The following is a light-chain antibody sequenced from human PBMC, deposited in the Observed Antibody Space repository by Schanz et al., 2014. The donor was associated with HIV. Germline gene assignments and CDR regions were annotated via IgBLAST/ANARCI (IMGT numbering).Light chain of an antibody. V-gene: IGKV4-1*01. J-gene: IGKJ4*01. Sequence: DIVMTQSPDSLAVSLGERATINCKSSQSVLSSSNSKNYLAWYQQKPGQTPKLLIYWASTRESGVPDRFSGRGSGTDFTLTISSLQAEYVAVYYCQQYYSTPLSFGGGTKVQIK. CDR2: WAS. CDR1: QSVLSSSNSKNY. CDR3: QQYYSTPLS.